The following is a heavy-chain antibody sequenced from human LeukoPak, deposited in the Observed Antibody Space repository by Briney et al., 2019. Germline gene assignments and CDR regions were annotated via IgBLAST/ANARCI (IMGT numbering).Heavy chain of an antibody. D-gene: IGHD1-20*01. CDR2: INHSGST. CDR1: GGSFSGYY. V-gene: IGHV4-34*01. CDR3: ASLTGTTDYYFYYMDV. Sequence: ASETPSLTCAVYGGSFSGYYWSWIRQSPGKGLEWIGEINHSGSTNYNPSLKSRVTISVDTSKNQFSLKLSSVTAADTAVYYCASLTGTTDYYFYYMDVWGKGTTVTVSS. J-gene: IGHJ6*03.